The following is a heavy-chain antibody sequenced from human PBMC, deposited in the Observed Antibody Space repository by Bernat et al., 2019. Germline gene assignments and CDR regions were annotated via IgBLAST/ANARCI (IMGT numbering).Heavy chain of an antibody. CDR2: IYTSGST. J-gene: IGHJ3*02. CDR1: ISSYY. D-gene: IGHD3-3*01. Sequence: ISSYYWSWIRQPAGKGRELIGRIYTSGSTNYNPSLKSRVTMSVDTSKNQFSRRLSSVTASATAVYYWARGAVYYDVWCGYYGDAFDIWG. V-gene: IGHV4-4*07. CDR3: ARGAVYYDVWCGYYGDAFDI.